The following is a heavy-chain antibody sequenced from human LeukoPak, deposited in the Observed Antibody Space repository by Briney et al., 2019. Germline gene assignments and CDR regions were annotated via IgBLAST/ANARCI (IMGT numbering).Heavy chain of an antibody. CDR3: ARVFQDAFDI. V-gene: IGHV4-30-4*01. Sequence: SETLSLTCTVSGGSISSGDYYWSWIRQSPGKGLEWIGYIYYSGTTYYNPSLKSRVTISLDTSKNQFSLNLSSVTAADTAVYYCARVFQDAFDIWGQGTMVTVSS. J-gene: IGHJ3*02. CDR1: GGSISSGDYY. CDR2: IYYSGTT.